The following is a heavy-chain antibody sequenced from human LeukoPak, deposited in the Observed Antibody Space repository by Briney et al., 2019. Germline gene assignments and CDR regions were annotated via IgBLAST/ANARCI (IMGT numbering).Heavy chain of an antibody. D-gene: IGHD6-19*01. CDR2: IIPIFGTA. CDR1: GGTFISYA. V-gene: IGHV1-69*01. J-gene: IGHJ4*02. CDR3: ARVYLRRGSGWYYFDY. Sequence: SVKVSCKASGGTFISYAISWVRQAPGQGLEWMGGIIPIFGTANYAQKFQGRVTITADESTSTAYMELSSLRSEDTAFYYCARVYLRRGSGWYYFDYWGQGTLVTVSS.